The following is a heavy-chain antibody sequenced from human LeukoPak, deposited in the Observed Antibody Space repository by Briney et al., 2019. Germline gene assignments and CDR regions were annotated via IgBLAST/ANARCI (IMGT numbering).Heavy chain of an antibody. Sequence: SETLSLTCTVSGGSISRYYWSWIRRPPGKGLEWIGYIDDSGNTNYNPSLKSQVTISVDKSKSQFSLKLSFVTAADTAMYYCARSDYHNSGSHTVFDAFDIWGQGTRVTVSS. J-gene: IGHJ3*02. CDR1: GGSISRYY. CDR2: IDDSGNT. V-gene: IGHV4-59*01. D-gene: IGHD3-10*01. CDR3: ARSDYHNSGSHTVFDAFDI.